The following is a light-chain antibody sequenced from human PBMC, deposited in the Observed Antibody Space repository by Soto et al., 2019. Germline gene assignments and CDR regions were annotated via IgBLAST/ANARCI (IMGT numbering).Light chain of an antibody. CDR1: QSVSSSY. J-gene: IGKJ3*01. V-gene: IGKV3-20*01. CDR3: QLYGRSSLFT. CDR2: GAS. Sequence: EIVLTQSPGTLSLSPGERATLSCRASQSVSSSYLAWYQQKPGQAPRLLIYGASSRATGIPDRFSGSGSGTDFTLTISRLEPEDFAVYYCQLYGRSSLFTFGPGTKVDIK.